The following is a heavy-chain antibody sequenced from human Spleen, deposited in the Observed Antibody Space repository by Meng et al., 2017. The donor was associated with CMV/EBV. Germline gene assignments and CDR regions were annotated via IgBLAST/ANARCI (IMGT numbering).Heavy chain of an antibody. CDR3: AKSHETWIQLWVPVLFDS. CDR2: ISGSGVST. V-gene: IGHV3-23*01. Sequence: GGSLRLSCAASGFAFTDYAMSWVRQAPGKGLEWVSSISGSGVSTFFADSVKGRFTISRDNSKNAVSLQMSSLRAEDTAIYYCAKSHETWIQLWVPVLFDSWGQGILVTVSS. CDR1: GFAFTDYA. D-gene: IGHD5-18*01. J-gene: IGHJ4*02.